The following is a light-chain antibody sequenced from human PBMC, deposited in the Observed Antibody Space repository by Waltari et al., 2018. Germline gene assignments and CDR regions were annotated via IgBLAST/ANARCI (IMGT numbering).Light chain of an antibody. J-gene: IGLJ1*01. V-gene: IGLV2-14*01. CDR2: DVS. CDR3: SSYTSSSTLEV. Sequence: QSAPTQPASVSGSPGQSITISCTGTSSDVGGYNYVSWYQQHPGKAPKLMIYDVSNRPSGVSTRFSGSKSGNTASLTISGLQAEDEADYYCSSYTSSSTLEVFGTGTKVTVL. CDR1: SSDVGGYNY.